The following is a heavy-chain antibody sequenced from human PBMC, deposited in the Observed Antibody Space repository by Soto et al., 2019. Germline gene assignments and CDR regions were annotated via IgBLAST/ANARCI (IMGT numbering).Heavy chain of an antibody. Sequence: QVQLVQSGAEVRKPGSSVRISCRASGGTFSNYAFSWVRQVPGQGLEWMGGVIPIFATTNHAQKFRGRVSITAVESTSTVYRELSSLRAEDTAVYYFARVRGGDYQYYCNYYNMDVWGQWTTVTVSS. V-gene: IGHV1-69*01. CDR1: GGTFSNYA. CDR3: ARVRGGDYQYYCNYYNMDV. CDR2: VIPIFATT. J-gene: IGHJ6*02. D-gene: IGHD2-21*01.